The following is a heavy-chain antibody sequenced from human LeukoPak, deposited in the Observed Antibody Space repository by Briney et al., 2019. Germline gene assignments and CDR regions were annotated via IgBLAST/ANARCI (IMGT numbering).Heavy chain of an antibody. CDR3: ARRGGSSGWGDFDI. CDR1: GFTFSNYA. J-gene: IGHJ3*02. Sequence: GGSLRLSCVASGFTFSNYAMTWVRQAPGKGLEWVSSISGSGDATFYADSVKGRFTISRDNSKNTLYLQMNSLSREDTAVYYCARRGGSSGWGDFDIWGQGTMVTVSS. CDR2: ISGSGDAT. V-gene: IGHV3-23*01. D-gene: IGHD6-19*01.